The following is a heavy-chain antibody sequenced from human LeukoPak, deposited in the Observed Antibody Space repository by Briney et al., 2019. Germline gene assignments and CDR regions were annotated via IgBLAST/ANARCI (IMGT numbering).Heavy chain of an antibody. V-gene: IGHV3-9*01. CDR1: GFTFDDYA. J-gene: IGHJ5*02. CDR2: ISWNSGSI. D-gene: IGHD6-19*01. Sequence: PGRSLRLSCAASGFTFDDYAMHWVRQAPGKGLEXXXGISWNSGSIGYADSVKGRFTISRDNAKNSLYLQMNSLRAEDTALYYCAKDSGAVAHNWFDPWGQGTLVTVSS. CDR3: AKDSGAVAHNWFDP.